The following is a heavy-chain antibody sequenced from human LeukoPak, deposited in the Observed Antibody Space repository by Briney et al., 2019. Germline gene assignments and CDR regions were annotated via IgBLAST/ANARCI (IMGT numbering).Heavy chain of an antibody. V-gene: IGHV4-34*01. D-gene: IGHD2-21*02. CDR3: ARVPLSRWGPLDY. J-gene: IGHJ4*02. Sequence: SETLSLTCAVYGGSFSGYYWSWIRQPPGKGLEWIGEINHSGSTNYNPSLKSRVTISVDTSKNQFSLKLSSMTAADTAVYYCARVPLSRWGPLDYWGQGTLVTVSS. CDR2: INHSGST. CDR1: GGSFSGYY.